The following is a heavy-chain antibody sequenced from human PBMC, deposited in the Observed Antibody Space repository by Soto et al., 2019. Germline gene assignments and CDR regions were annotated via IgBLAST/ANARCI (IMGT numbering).Heavy chain of an antibody. CDR1: GGSISSYY. CDR3: ARTTTVVTPDNYYYGIDV. D-gene: IGHD4-17*01. V-gene: IGHV4-59*08. J-gene: IGHJ6*02. CDR2: IYYSGST. Sequence: SETLSLTCTASGGSISSYYWSWIRQPPGKGLEWIGYIYYSGSTNYNPSLKSRVTISVDTSKNQFSLKLSSVTAADTAVYYCARTTTVVTPDNYYYGIDVWGQGTTVTVSS.